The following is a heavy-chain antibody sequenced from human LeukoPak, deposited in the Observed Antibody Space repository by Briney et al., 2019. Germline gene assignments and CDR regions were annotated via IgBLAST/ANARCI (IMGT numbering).Heavy chain of an antibody. CDR3: ARPYSGYEWCDY. D-gene: IGHD5-12*01. V-gene: IGHV1-2*06. CDR1: GYTFSGYY. J-gene: IGHJ4*02. CDR2: INPNNGGT. Sequence: ASVKVSCTASGYTFSGYYMHWVRQAPGQGLEWMGQINPNNGGTNYAQKFQGRVTMTRDTSISTADMELSRLTPADTAGYYCARPYSGYEWCDYWGQGTLVTVS.